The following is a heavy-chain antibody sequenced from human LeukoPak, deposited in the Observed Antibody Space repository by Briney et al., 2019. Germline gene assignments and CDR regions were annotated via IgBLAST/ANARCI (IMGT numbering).Heavy chain of an antibody. CDR3: ARLIRYCSSTSCHDY. J-gene: IGHJ4*02. D-gene: IGHD2-2*01. V-gene: IGHV4-39*01. CDR2: IYYSGST. Sequence: SETLSLTCTVSGGSISSSSYYWGWNRQPPGKGLEWIGSIYYSGSTYYNPSLKSRVTISVDTSKNQFSLKLSSVTAADTAVFYCARLIRYCSSTSCHDYWGQGTLVTVSS. CDR1: GGSISSSSYY.